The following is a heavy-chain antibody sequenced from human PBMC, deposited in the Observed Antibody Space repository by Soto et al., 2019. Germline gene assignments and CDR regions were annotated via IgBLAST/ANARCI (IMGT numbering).Heavy chain of an antibody. CDR2: IYYGGST. CDR3: ASLRYSYGKYCFDY. J-gene: IGHJ4*02. Sequence: SETLSLTCAVSGGSISSYYWSWIRQSPGKGLEWIGYIYYGGSTNYNPSLKSRVTISIDTSKNQFSLKLSSVTAADTAVYYCASLRYSYGKYCFDYWGQGTLVTVSS. CDR1: GGSISSYY. D-gene: IGHD5-18*01. V-gene: IGHV4-59*08.